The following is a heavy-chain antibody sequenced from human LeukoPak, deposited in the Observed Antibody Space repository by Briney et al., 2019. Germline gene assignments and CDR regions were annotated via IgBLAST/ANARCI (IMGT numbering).Heavy chain of an antibody. CDR2: ISGSGGST. D-gene: IGHD3-22*01. CDR1: GFTFSSYA. V-gene: IGHV3-23*01. Sequence: GGSLRLSCAVSGFTFSSYAMSWVRQAPGKGLEWVSAISGSGGSTYYADSVKGWFTISRDNSKNTLYLQMNSLRVEDTAVYYCAKDLYYYESSGYWNFDYWGQGTLVTVSS. CDR3: AKDLYYYESSGYWNFDY. J-gene: IGHJ4*02.